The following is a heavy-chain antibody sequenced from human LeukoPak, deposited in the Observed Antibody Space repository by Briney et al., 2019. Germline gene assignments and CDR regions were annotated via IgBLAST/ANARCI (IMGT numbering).Heavy chain of an antibody. CDR1: GFTFSRYA. Sequence: GGSLRLSCAASGFTFSRYAMSWVRQAPGKGLEWVSAISGSGGSTYYGDSVKGRFTISRDNAKNSVYLQMNSLRAEDTAVYYCARVHGAYPFDYWGQGTLVTVSS. CDR3: ARVHGAYPFDY. D-gene: IGHD4/OR15-4a*01. CDR2: ISGSGGST. V-gene: IGHV3-23*01. J-gene: IGHJ4*02.